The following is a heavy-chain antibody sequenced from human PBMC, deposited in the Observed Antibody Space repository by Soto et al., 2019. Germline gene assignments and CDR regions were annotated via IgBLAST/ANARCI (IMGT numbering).Heavy chain of an antibody. CDR3: ARDGPTIVAKDAFDI. CDR1: CYTFTTDG. Sequence: ASVEVSCKASCYTFTTDGISWVRPAPVQGLEWMGWISGYKNNTDYAQKFQGRVTMTTDTSTTTVYMDLRSLRSDDTAMYYCARDGPTIVAKDAFDIWGQGTMVTVS. J-gene: IGHJ3*02. CDR2: ISGYKNNT. V-gene: IGHV1-18*01. D-gene: IGHD2-21*01.